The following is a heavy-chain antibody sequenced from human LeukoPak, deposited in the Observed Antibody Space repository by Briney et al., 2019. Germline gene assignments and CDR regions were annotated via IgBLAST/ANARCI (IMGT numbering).Heavy chain of an antibody. J-gene: IGHJ3*02. CDR1: GFTFGDYD. V-gene: IGHV3-13*01. CDR2: IRSIGDR. CDR3: ARVYSSGWYANAFDI. D-gene: IGHD6-19*01. Sequence: PGGSLRLSCAASGFTFGDYDMHWGRQPTGKGLEWVSAIRSIGDRFYSGSVKGRFTISRENANNTLYLQMNSLRVGDTAVYYCARVYSSGWYANAFDIWGQGTMVIVSS.